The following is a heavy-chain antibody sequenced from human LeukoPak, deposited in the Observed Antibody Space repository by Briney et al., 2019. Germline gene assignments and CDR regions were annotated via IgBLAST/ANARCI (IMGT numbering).Heavy chain of an antibody. J-gene: IGHJ6*04. Sequence: PGGSLRLSCAASGFTFSDYYMSWIRQPPGKGLEWVSYISSSSSYTNYADSVKGRFTISRDNAKNSLYLQMSSLRAEDTAVYYCARYARVAKYGMDVWGKGTTVTVSS. V-gene: IGHV3-11*06. CDR2: ISSSSSYT. D-gene: IGHD2-15*01. CDR1: GFTFSDYY. CDR3: ARYARVAKYGMDV.